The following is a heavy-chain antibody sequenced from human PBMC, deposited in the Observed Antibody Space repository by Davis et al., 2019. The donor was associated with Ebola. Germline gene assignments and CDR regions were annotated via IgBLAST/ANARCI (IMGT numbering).Heavy chain of an antibody. CDR3: AKSIAVAGPFDY. CDR2: ISGSGGST. CDR1: VITFSSYA. D-gene: IGHD6-19*01. V-gene: IGHV3-23*01. Sequence: GGSLRLSCADSVITFSSYAMTWVRQAPGKGLEWVSAISGSGGSTYYADSVKGRFTISRDNFKNTLYLQMNSLRAEDTAVYYCAKSIAVAGPFDYWGQGTLVTVSS. J-gene: IGHJ4*02.